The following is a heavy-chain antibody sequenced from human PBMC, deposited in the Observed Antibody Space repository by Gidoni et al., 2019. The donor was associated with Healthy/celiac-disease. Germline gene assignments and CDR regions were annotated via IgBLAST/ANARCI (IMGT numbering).Heavy chain of an antibody. V-gene: IGHV3-64D*06. J-gene: IGHJ3*02. Sequence: EVQLVESGGGLVQPGGSLRLSCSASGFTFSSYAMHWVRQAPGKGLEYVSAISSNGGSTYYADSVKGRFTISRDNSKNTLYLQMRSLRAEDTDVYYCVKDRRACTMIVAVAAFDIWGQGTMVTVAS. D-gene: IGHD3-22*01. CDR3: VKDRRACTMIVAVAAFDI. CDR2: ISSNGGST. CDR1: GFTFSSYA.